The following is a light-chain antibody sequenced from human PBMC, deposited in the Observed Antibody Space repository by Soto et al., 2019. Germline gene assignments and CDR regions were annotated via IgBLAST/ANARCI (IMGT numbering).Light chain of an antibody. V-gene: IGKV3-15*01. CDR2: GAS. J-gene: IGKJ4*01. Sequence: ETVLTQSPATLSVSPGERVSLSCRATQSALSNLAWYQHKPGQAPRLLIHGASTRATGIPARFSGGGSGTEFTLTISSLQSEDFAVYYCQQRSTWPLTFGAGTKVEIK. CDR3: QQRSTWPLT. CDR1: QSALSN.